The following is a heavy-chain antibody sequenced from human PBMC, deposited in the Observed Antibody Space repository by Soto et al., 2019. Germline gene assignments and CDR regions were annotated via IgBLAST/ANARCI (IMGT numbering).Heavy chain of an antibody. D-gene: IGHD6-13*01. J-gene: IGHJ5*02. CDR2: IIPILGRR. V-gene: IGHV1-69*06. Sequence: VQLVQSGAEVRKPGSSVKVSCKTSGGTFSNYAVYWVRQAPGQGLEWMGGIIPILGRRNYAPRFQGRVTITADRFTNTTYMELTSLTFEDTAVYYCTSEGTLSSKSWCDPGGQGTLVTVSS. CDR3: TSEGTLSSKSWCDP. CDR1: GGTFSNYA.